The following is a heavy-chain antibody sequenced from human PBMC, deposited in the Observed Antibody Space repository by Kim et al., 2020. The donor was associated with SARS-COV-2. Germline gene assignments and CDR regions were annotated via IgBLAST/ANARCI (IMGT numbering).Heavy chain of an antibody. J-gene: IGHJ6*02. CDR1: GGSISSGGYY. V-gene: IGHV4-31*03. Sequence: SETLSLTCTVSGGSISSGGYYWSWIRQHPGKGLEWIGYIYYSGSTYYNPSLKSRVTISVDTSKNQFSLKLSSVTAADTAVYYCAGELPWRQKYSSSWYRGMDVWGQGTTVTVSS. CDR2: IYYSGST. CDR3: AGELPWRQKYSSSWYRGMDV. D-gene: IGHD6-13*01.